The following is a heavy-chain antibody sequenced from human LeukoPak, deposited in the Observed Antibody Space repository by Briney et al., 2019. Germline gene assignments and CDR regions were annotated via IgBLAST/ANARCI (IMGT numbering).Heavy chain of an antibody. J-gene: IGHJ4*02. Sequence: GGSLRLSCVVSGFTFSTSAMSWVRQAPGKGLEWVSGISESGGSTYYAGSVKGRFTSSRDNSKNTLYLQMNNLRAEDTAAYYCAKGSFWGQGTLVTVSS. CDR1: GFTFSTSA. CDR2: ISESGGST. V-gene: IGHV3-23*01. D-gene: IGHD3-10*01. CDR3: AKGSF.